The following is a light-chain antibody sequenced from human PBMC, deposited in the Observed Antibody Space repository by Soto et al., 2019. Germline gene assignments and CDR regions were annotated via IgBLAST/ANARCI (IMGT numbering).Light chain of an antibody. CDR1: QDISNY. V-gene: IGKV1-33*01. J-gene: IGKJ1*01. Sequence: DIQMTQSPSSLSASVGDRVTITCQASQDISNYLNWYQQKPGKAPKLLIYDASNLETGVPSRFSGSGSGTDFTFTISSLQPEDIATYYYQQYDNLPTRRTFGQGTKVEIK. CDR2: DAS. CDR3: QQYDNLPTRRT.